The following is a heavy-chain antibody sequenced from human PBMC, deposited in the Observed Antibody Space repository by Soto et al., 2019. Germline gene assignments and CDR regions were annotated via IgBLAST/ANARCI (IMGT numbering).Heavy chain of an antibody. J-gene: IGHJ4*02. CDR1: GGSISRSLYY. V-gene: IGHV4-39*01. CDR2: IYYSGST. Sequence: QLHLQESGPGLVKPSETLSLTCTVSGGSISRSLYYWGWIRQPPGKGLEWIGSIYYSGSTYYNQSPKSRVTRSVDTSSDQVSLKLFSVTAADTEVYYCANQPSGTHRRFAYWGQGTLVTVSS. CDR3: ANQPSGTHRRFAY. D-gene: IGHD3-10*01.